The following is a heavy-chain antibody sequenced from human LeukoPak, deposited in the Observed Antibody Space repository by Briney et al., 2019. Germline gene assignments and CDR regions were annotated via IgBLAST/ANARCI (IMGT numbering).Heavy chain of an antibody. CDR2: ISSSSSYI. CDR1: GFTFSSYS. J-gene: IGHJ4*02. CDR3: ARDRGSSSSRGGDY. Sequence: GGSLRLSCAASGFTFSSYSMNWVRQAPGKGLEWVSSISSSSSYIYYADSVKGRFTISRDNAKNSLYLQMNSLRAEDTAVYYCARDRGSSSSRGGDYWGQGTLVTVSS. V-gene: IGHV3-21*01. D-gene: IGHD6-6*01.